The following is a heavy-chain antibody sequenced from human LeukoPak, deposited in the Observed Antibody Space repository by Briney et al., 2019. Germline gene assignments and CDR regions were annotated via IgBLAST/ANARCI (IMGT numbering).Heavy chain of an antibody. Sequence: SETLSLTCAVYGGSFSGYYWSWIRQPPGKGLEWIGEINHSRSTNYNPSLKSRVTISVDTSKNQFSLKLSSVTAADTAVYYCARGGVRGGSDYWGQGTLVTVSS. CDR2: INHSRST. CDR3: ARGGVRGGSDY. CDR1: GGSFSGYY. D-gene: IGHD3-10*01. J-gene: IGHJ4*02. V-gene: IGHV4-34*01.